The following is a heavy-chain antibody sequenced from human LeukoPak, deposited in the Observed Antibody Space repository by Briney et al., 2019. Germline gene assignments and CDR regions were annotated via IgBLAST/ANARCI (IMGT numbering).Heavy chain of an antibody. D-gene: IGHD3-22*01. V-gene: IGHV1-69*13. CDR3: ARGDLDDSSSYPCGD. J-gene: IGHJ4*02. Sequence: SVKVSCKASGGTFSIYAISWVRQAPGQGVEWMGGIIPIFGTANYTQKFQGRVTITADETTRKAYMELSSLRSEDTAVYYCARGDLDDSSSYPCGDWGQGTLVTVSS. CDR2: IIPIFGTA. CDR1: GGTFSIYA.